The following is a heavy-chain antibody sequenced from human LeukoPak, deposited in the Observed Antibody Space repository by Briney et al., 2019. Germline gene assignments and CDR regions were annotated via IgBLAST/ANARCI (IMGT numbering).Heavy chain of an antibody. CDR2: IYYSGST. CDR3: ARFSDSSSWHFDY. V-gene: IGHV4-30-4*01. J-gene: IGHJ4*02. D-gene: IGHD6-13*01. Sequence: SETLSLTCTVSGGSISSGDYYWSWIRQPPGKGLEWIGYIYYSGSTYYNPSIKSRVTISVDTSKNQFSLKLSSVTAADTAVYYCARFSDSSSWHFDYWGQGTLVTVSS. CDR1: GGSISSGDYY.